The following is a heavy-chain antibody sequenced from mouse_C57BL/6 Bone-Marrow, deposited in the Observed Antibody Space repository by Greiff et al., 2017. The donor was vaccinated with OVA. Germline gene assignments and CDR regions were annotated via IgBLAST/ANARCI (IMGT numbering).Heavy chain of an antibody. CDR2: IYPGDGDT. J-gene: IGHJ2*01. D-gene: IGHD4-1*01. V-gene: IGHV1-82*01. CDR3: ASGGKLGRPLDY. CDR1: GYAFSSSW. Sequence: QVQLQQSGPELVKPGASVKISRKASGYAFSSSWMNWVKQRPGKGLEWIGRIYPGDGDTNYNGKFKGKATLTADKSSSTAYMQLSSLTSEDSAVYFCASGGKLGRPLDYWGQGTTLTVSS.